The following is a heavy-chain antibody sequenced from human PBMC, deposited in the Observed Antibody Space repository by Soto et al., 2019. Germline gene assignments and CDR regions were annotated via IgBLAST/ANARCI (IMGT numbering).Heavy chain of an antibody. CDR1: GASISGFY. CDR2: IYATGTT. J-gene: IGHJ5*02. D-gene: IGHD1-1*01. V-gene: IGHV4-4*07. CDR3: VRDGTKTLRDWFDP. Sequence: PSETLSLTCTVSGASISGFYWSWIRKSAGKGLEWIGRIYATGTTDYNPSLKSRVMMSVDTSKKQFSLKLRSVTAADTAVYYCVRDGTKTLRDWFDPWGQGISVTISS.